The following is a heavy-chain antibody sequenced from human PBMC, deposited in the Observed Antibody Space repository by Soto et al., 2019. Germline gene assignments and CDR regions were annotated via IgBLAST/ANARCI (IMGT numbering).Heavy chain of an antibody. V-gene: IGHV1-69*02. CDR1: GGTFSSYT. CDR2: IIPILGIA. D-gene: IGHD3-10*01. CDR3: TRGGKSSDYFDY. Sequence: SVKVSCKASGGTFSSYTISWVRQAPGQGLEWMGRIIPILGIANYAQKFQGRVTITADKSTSTAYMELSSLRSEDTAVYYCTRGGKSSDYFDYWGQGTLVTVSS. J-gene: IGHJ4*02.